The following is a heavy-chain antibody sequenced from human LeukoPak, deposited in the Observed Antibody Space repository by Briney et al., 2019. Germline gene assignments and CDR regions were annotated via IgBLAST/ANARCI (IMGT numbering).Heavy chain of an antibody. V-gene: IGHV1-69*13. Sequence: VASVKVSCKASGGTFSSYAISWVRQAPGQGLEWMGGIIPIFGTANYAQKFQGRVTITAEESTSTAYMELSSLRSEDTAVYYCARVSSAAGYSYYYGMDVWGKGNTVTVSS. CDR1: GGTFSSYA. J-gene: IGHJ6*04. CDR2: IIPIFGTA. D-gene: IGHD6-13*01. CDR3: ARVSSAAGYSYYYGMDV.